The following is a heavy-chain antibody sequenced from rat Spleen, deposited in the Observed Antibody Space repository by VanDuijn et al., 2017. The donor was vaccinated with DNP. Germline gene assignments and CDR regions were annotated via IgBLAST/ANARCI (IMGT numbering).Heavy chain of an antibody. J-gene: IGHJ2*01. CDR3: ARPDY. CDR1: GFTFSDYN. V-gene: IGHV5-7*01. Sequence: EVQLVESGGDLVQPGRSLKLSCAASGFTFSDYNLAWVRQAPKTGLEWVATISYDGSSTHYRDSVKGRFTISRDNAKSTLFLQMDSLRSEDTATYYCARPDYWGQGVMVTVSS. CDR2: ISYDGSST.